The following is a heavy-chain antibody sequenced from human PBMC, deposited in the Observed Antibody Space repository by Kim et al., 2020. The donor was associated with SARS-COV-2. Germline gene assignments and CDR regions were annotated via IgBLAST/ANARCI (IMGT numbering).Heavy chain of an antibody. J-gene: IGHJ6*02. CDR1: GGSFSGYY. Sequence: SETLSLTCAVYGGSFSGYYWSWIRQPPGKGLEWIGEINHSGSTNYNPSLKSRVTISVDTSKNQFSLKLSSVTAADTAVYYCARGRVVVVGALRYFGEYGMDVWGQGTTVTVSS. D-gene: IGHD3-9*01. CDR3: ARGRVVVVGALRYFGEYGMDV. CDR2: INHSGST. V-gene: IGHV4-34*01.